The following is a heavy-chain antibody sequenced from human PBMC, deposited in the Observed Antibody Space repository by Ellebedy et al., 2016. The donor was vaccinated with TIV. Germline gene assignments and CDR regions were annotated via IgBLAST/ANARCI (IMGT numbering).Heavy chain of an antibody. CDR2: IYYSGST. Sequence: SQTLSLTCXVYGGSFSGYYWSWIRQPPGKGLEWIGYIYYSGSTNYNPSLKSRVTISVDTSKNQFSLKLSSVTAADTAVYYCARDSLAMIVEVDSDYFDYWGQGTLVTVSS. V-gene: IGHV4-59*12. CDR3: ARDSLAMIVEVDSDYFDY. D-gene: IGHD3-22*01. CDR1: GGSFSGYY. J-gene: IGHJ4*02.